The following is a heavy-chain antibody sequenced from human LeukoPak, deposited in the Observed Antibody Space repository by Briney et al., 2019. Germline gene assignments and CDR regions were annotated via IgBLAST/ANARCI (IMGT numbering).Heavy chain of an antibody. V-gene: IGHV3-23*01. CDR1: GFTVSINY. J-gene: IGHJ4*02. CDR3: AKDLLQYSSPYYFDY. Sequence: PGGSLRLSCGASGFTVSINYMSWVRQAPGKGLEWVSTISGSGGSTYYADSVKGRFTISRDNSKNTLYLQMNSLRAEDTAVYYCAKDLLQYSSPYYFDYWGQGTLVTVSS. D-gene: IGHD6-6*01. CDR2: ISGSGGST.